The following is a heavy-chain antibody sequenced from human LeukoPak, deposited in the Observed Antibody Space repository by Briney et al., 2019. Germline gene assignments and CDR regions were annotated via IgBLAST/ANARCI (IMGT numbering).Heavy chain of an antibody. Sequence: PSETLSLTCTVSGGSISSSSYYWGWIRQPPGKGLEWIGSIYYSGSTYYNPSLKSRVTISVDTSKNQFSLKLSSVTAADTAVYYCAGGLAAAVNWWGQGTLVTVSS. J-gene: IGHJ4*02. CDR2: IYYSGST. V-gene: IGHV4-39*07. CDR3: AGGLAAAVNW. CDR1: GGSISSSSYY. D-gene: IGHD6-13*01.